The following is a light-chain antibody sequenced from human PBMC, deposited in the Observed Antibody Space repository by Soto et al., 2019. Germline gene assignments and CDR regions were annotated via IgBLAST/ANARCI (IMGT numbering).Light chain of an antibody. CDR2: TAS. CDR1: QSISSY. Sequence: DIQMTQSPSSLSASVGDRVTITCRASQSISSYLNWYQQKPGKAPKLLIYTASSLQSGVPSRFSGSGSGTDFTLTINSLQPEDFATYYCQQIYSTPFTFGPGTKVDIK. V-gene: IGKV1-39*01. CDR3: QQIYSTPFT. J-gene: IGKJ3*01.